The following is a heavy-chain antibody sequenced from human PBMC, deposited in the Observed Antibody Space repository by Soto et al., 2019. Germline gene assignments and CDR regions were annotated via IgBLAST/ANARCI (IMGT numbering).Heavy chain of an antibody. CDR3: AREVFVGVGAPAY. Sequence: GASVKVSCKASGYTFTSDYIHWVRQAPGQGLEWMARIKPDGCSTIYSQNFQGRLSVTRDTSTSTVYMELSSLRSEDTAVYYCAREVFVGVGAPAYSGQGTLVTV. D-gene: IGHD1-26*01. J-gene: IGHJ4*02. CDR1: GYTFTSDY. V-gene: IGHV1-46*01. CDR2: IKPDGCST.